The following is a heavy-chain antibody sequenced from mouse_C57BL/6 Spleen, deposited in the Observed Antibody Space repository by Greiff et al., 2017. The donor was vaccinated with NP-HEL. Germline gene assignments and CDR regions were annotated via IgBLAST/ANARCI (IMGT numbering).Heavy chain of an antibody. CDR3: ARKGLIYDGPWFAY. J-gene: IGHJ3*01. Sequence: QVQLQQPGAELVMPGASVKLSCKASGYTFTSYWMHWVKQRPGQGLEWIGEIDPSDSYTNYNQKFKGKSTLTVDKSSSTAYMQLSSLTSEDSAVYYCARKGLIYDGPWFAYWGQGTLVTVSA. D-gene: IGHD2-3*01. V-gene: IGHV1-69*01. CDR1: GYTFTSYW. CDR2: IDPSDSYT.